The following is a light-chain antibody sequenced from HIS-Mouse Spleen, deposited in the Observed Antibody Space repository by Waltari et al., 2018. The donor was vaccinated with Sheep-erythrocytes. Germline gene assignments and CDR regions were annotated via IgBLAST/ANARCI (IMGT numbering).Light chain of an antibody. J-gene: IGLJ2*01. CDR3: QAWDSSTAEV. CDR2: QDS. Sequence: SYELTQPPSVSVSPGQTASITCSGDKLGDKYACWYQQKPGQSPVLVIYQDSKRPSGFPERFSGSHAGNTATLTISGTQAMDEADYYCQAWDSSTAEVFGGGTKLTVL. CDR1: KLGDKY. V-gene: IGLV3-1*01.